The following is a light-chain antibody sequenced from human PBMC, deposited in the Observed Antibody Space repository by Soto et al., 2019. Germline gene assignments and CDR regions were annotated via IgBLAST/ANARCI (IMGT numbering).Light chain of an antibody. CDR1: SSDVGGYDY. CDR2: EVS. V-gene: IGLV2-14*03. J-gene: IGLJ1*01. Sequence: QSALTQPASVSGSPGQSITISCTGTSSDVGGYDYVSWYQQHPGKAPKLMIYEVSNRPSGVSNRFSGSKSGNTASLTISGLQAEDEADYFCSSYGGTNTLYVFGNGTKLTVL. CDR3: SSYGGTNTLYV.